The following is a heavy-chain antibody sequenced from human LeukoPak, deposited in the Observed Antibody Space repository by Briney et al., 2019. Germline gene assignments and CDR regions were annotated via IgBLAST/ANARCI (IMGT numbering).Heavy chain of an antibody. J-gene: IGHJ3*02. D-gene: IGHD4-23*01. Sequence: PGGSLRLSCAASGFTFSSYSMNWVRQAPGKGLEWVSSISSSSSYIYYADSVKGRFTISRDNAKNSLYLQMNSLRAEDTAVYYCARDRLELYGGNSFDIWGQGTMVTVSS. CDR3: ARDRLELYGGNSFDI. CDR1: GFTFSSYS. CDR2: ISSSSSYI. V-gene: IGHV3-21*01.